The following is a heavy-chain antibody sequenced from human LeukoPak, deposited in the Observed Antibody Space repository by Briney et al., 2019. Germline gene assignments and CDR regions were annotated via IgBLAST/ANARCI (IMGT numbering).Heavy chain of an antibody. CDR2: FDPEDGET. J-gene: IGHJ4*02. V-gene: IGHV1-24*01. D-gene: IGHD5-18*01. CDR1: GYTHTELS. CDR3: ATDQKYTGEFDY. Sequence: ASVKVSCKVSGYTHTELSMHWVRQAPGKGLEWMGGFDPEDGETIYAQKFQGRVTMTEDTSTDTAYMELSSLRSEDTAVYYCATDQKYTGEFDYWGQGTLVTVSS.